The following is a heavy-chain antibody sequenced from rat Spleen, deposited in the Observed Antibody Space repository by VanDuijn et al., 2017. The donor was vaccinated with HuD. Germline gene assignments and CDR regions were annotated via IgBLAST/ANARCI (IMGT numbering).Heavy chain of an antibody. CDR2: ISYDGSST. CDR1: GFTFSNYD. Sequence: EVQLVESGGGLVQPGRSMKLSCAASGFTFSNYDMAWVRQAPTKGLEWVASISYDGSSTYYRDSVKGRFTISRDNAKSTLYLQMDSLRSEDTATYYCSRTMGITYDYFHYWGQGVMVTVSS. D-gene: IGHD1-9*01. J-gene: IGHJ2*01. CDR3: SRTMGITYDYFHY. V-gene: IGHV5-20*01.